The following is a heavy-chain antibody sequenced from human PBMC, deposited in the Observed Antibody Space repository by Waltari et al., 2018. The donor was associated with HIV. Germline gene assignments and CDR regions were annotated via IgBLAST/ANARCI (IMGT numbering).Heavy chain of an antibody. V-gene: IGHV4-34*01. CDR2: INHSGST. J-gene: IGHJ4*02. CDR1: GGSFSNYY. CDR3: ARARGLYSSSRLKPHLDY. D-gene: IGHD6-6*01. Sequence: QVQLQQWGAGLLKPSETLSLTCAVYGGSFSNYYWSWIRQPPGKGLEWIGEINHSGSTKHNPSLKSRVTISVDTSKNQFSLQLSSVTAADTAMYYCARARGLYSSSRLKPHLDYWGQGTLVTVSS.